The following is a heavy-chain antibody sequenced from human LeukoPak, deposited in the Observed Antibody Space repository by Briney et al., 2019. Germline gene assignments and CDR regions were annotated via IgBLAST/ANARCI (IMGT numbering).Heavy chain of an antibody. CDR1: GDTFTGYY. V-gene: IGHV1-2*02. J-gene: IGHJ4*02. Sequence: ASVKVSCKASGDTFTGYYMHWVRQAPGQGLEWMGWINPNSGGTNYAQKFQGRVTMTRDTSISTAYMELSRLRSDDTAVYYCARAIQLTYFDWSPAAFDYWGQGTLVTVSS. CDR3: ARAIQLTYFDWSPAAFDY. D-gene: IGHD3-9*01. CDR2: INPNSGGT.